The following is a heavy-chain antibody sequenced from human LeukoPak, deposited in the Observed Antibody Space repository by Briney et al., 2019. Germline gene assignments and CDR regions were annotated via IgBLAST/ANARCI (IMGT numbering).Heavy chain of an antibody. J-gene: IGHJ4*02. V-gene: IGHV4-31*03. CDR1: GGSISSGGYY. D-gene: IGHD3-3*01. CDR3: ARELRFLEWLHLDY. CDR2: IYYSGST. Sequence: SQTLSLTCTVSGGSISSGGYYWSWIRQHPGKGLEWIGYIYYSGSTYYNPSLKSRVTISVDTSKNHFSLKLSSVTAADTAVYYCARELRFLEWLHLDYWGQGTLVTVSS.